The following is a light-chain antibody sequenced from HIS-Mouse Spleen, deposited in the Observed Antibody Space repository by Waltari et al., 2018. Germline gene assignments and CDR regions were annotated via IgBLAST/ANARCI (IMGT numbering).Light chain of an antibody. J-gene: IGLJ1*01. V-gene: IGLV2-11*01. CDR1: SSDVGGYNY. CDR2: EVS. Sequence: QSALTQPRSVSGSPGQSVTISCTGTSSDVGGYNYVSWYQQHPGKAPKPMIYEVSKRPSGGPDRFSGSKSGNTASLTISGLQAEDEADYYCCSYAGSYRVVGTGTKVTVL. CDR3: CSYAGSYRV.